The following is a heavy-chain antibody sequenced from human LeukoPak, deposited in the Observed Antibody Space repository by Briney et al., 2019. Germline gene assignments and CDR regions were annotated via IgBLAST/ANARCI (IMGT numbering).Heavy chain of an antibody. V-gene: IGHV3-23*01. D-gene: IGHD4-23*01. Sequence: GGSLRLSCAASGFTFSSYAMSWVRQAPGKGLEWVSALSGGGDSTYYADSVKGRFTISRDNSKNTLYLQMNSLRAEDTAVYYCAKIFNWYGGYFDYWGQRTLVTVSS. J-gene: IGHJ4*02. CDR1: GFTFSSYA. CDR2: LSGGGDST. CDR3: AKIFNWYGGYFDY.